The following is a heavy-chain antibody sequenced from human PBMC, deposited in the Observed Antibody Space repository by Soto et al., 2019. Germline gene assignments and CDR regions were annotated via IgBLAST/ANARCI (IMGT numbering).Heavy chain of an antibody. D-gene: IGHD5-18*01. CDR1: GFTFSSYG. Sequence: LRLSCAASGFTFSSYGMHWVRQAPGKGLEWVALISYDGTNKYYADSVKGRFTISRDNFKNTLYLQMNSLRAEDTAVYYCAKERFGHLWLEDYGMDVWGQGTTVTVS. CDR3: AKERFGHLWLEDYGMDV. CDR2: ISYDGTNK. J-gene: IGHJ6*02. V-gene: IGHV3-30*18.